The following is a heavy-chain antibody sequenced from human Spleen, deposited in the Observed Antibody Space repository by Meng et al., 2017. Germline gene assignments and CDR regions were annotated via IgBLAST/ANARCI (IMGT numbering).Heavy chain of an antibody. D-gene: IGHD3-22*01. CDR3: AKDGNYYDTSGVY. V-gene: IGHV3-23*01. J-gene: IGHJ4*02. CDR1: GFYFSNAW. Sequence: GGSLRLSCAASGFYFSNAWMSWVRQAPGKGLEWVSGISGSGGSTDSADSVEGRFTISRDNSKNTLYLQMNSLRAEDTAVYYCAKDGNYYDTSGVYWGQGTLVTVSS. CDR2: ISGSGGST.